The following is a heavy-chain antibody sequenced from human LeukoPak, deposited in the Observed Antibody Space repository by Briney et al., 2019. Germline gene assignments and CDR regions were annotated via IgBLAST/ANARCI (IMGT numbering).Heavy chain of an antibody. D-gene: IGHD3-3*01. V-gene: IGHV4-30-2*03. CDR2: IYYSGST. CDR1: GGSISSGGYY. CDR3: ARQPGGYDFWSAYTSYYYYYYMDV. J-gene: IGHJ6*03. Sequence: PSETLSLTCTVSGGSISSGGYYWSWIRQPPGKGLEWIGSIYYSGSTYYNPSLKSRVTISVDTSKNQFSLKLSSVTAADTAVYYCARQPGGYDFWSAYTSYYYYYYMDVWGKGTTVTVSS.